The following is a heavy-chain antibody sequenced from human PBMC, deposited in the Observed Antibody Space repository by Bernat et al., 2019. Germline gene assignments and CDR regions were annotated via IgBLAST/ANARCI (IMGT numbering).Heavy chain of an antibody. Sequence: QVQLLQSGAEVKKPGASVKVSCKASGYTFTSYGISWVRQAPGQGLEWMGWISAYNGNTKYAQKLQGRVTMTTDTSTSTADMELRSLTSNDTAVYYCAREKRRYGDYGYYFDYWGQGTLVTVSS. V-gene: IGHV1-18*01. CDR3: AREKRRYGDYGYYFDY. D-gene: IGHD4-17*01. CDR1: GYTFTSYG. CDR2: ISAYNGNT. J-gene: IGHJ4*02.